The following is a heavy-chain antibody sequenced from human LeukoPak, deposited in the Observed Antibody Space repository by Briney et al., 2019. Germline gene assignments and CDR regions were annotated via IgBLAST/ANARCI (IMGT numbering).Heavy chain of an antibody. Sequence: GASVKVSCKASGYTFTGYYMHWVRQAPGQGLEWMGWINPNSGGTNYAPKFQGRVTMTRDTSISTAYMELSRLRSDDTAVYYCARDLVRRRYSFLNYWGQGTLVTVSS. CDR1: GYTFTGYY. CDR3: ARDLVRRRYSFLNY. D-gene: IGHD5-18*01. J-gene: IGHJ4*02. V-gene: IGHV1-2*02. CDR2: INPNSGGT.